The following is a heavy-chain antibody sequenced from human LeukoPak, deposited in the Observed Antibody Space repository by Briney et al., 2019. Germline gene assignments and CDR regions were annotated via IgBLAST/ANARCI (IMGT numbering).Heavy chain of an antibody. V-gene: IGHV3-48*03. J-gene: IGHJ4*02. CDR1: GFTFSSYE. CDR2: ISSSSAI. Sequence: GGSVRLSCAASGFTFSSYEMNWVRQAPGKGLEWVSYISSSSAIYYADSVKGRFTISRDNAKNSLYLQINSLRAEDTAVYYCVRFGSGWFLDQGGEGPRVTVSS. D-gene: IGHD2-15*01. CDR3: VRFGSGWFLDQ.